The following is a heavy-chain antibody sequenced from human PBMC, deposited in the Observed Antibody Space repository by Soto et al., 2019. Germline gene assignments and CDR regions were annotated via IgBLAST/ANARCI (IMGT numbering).Heavy chain of an antibody. D-gene: IGHD3-10*01. CDR1: GFTFSGSA. V-gene: IGHV3-73*02. Sequence: EVPLVESGGGLVQPGGSLKLSCAASGFTFSGSAMHWVRQASGKGLEWVGRIRNKANSYATAYAASVKGRFTISRDDSQNTAYLQMNSLKTEDTAVYYCTKTEYGSGYYYFDYWGQGTLVTVSS. CDR2: IRNKANSYAT. CDR3: TKTEYGSGYYYFDY. J-gene: IGHJ4*02.